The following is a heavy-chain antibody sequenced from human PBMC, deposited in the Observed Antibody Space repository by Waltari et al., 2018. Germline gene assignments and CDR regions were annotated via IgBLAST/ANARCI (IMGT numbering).Heavy chain of an antibody. J-gene: IGHJ1*01. CDR3: ARGNVGYFHH. D-gene: IGHD6-13*01. CDR1: GGSLSGSH. CDR2: IDQSGGT. V-gene: IGHV4-34*01. Sequence: VQLQQWGAGLLTPSETLSLTCAVYGGSLSGSHWSWFRQPPGKGLEWIGEIDQSGGTICSPSFTRLVTISVDTSKMQFALKRASVTAADTAVYYFARGNVGYFHHWGQGTLVSVSS.